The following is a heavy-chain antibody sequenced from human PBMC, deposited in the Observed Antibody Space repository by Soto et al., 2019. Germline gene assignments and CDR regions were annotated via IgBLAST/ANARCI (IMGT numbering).Heavy chain of an antibody. Sequence: GGSLRLSCAASGFTFSSYAMSWVRQAPGKGLEWVSAISGSGGSTYYADSVKGRFTISRDNSKNTPYLQMNSLRAEDTAVYYCAKDPTHVLRYFDWLLPDYWGQGTLVTVSS. CDR3: AKDPTHVLRYFDWLLPDY. J-gene: IGHJ4*02. CDR1: GFTFSSYA. V-gene: IGHV3-23*01. CDR2: ISGSGGST. D-gene: IGHD3-9*01.